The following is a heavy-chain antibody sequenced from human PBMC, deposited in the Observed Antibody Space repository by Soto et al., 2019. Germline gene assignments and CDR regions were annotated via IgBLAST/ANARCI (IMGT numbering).Heavy chain of an antibody. CDR3: AKGSIEYSASVDN. J-gene: IGHJ4*02. D-gene: IGHD5-12*01. V-gene: IGHV3-23*01. CDR1: GFSFSSYA. Sequence: EVQLLESGGGLVQPGGSLRLSCAASGFSFSSYAMVWVRQAPGKGLEWVSVISARGGSSYFADSVKGRFTISRDNSENVLSLEMNSLRAEDTAIYFCAKGSIEYSASVDNWGQGTLVLVSS. CDR2: ISARGGSS.